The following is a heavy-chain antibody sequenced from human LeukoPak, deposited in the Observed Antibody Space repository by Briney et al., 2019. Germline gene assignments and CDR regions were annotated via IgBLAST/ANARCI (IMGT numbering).Heavy chain of an antibody. CDR3: ARRRVDSGNHHFDY. J-gene: IGHJ4*02. Sequence: PETLSLTCTVSGYSISSGYYWGWIRQPPGKGLEWIGNIYNSGSADYNPSLKSRVTISVDTSKNQFSLRLSSVTAADTAVYYCARRRVDSGNHHFDYWGQGTLVTVSS. CDR1: GYSISSGYY. V-gene: IGHV4-38-2*02. CDR2: IYNSGSA. D-gene: IGHD1-26*01.